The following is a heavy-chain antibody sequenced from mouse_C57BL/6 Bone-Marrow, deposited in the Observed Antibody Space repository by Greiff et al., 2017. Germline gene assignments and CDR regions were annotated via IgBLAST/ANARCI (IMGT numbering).Heavy chain of an antibody. CDR3: ARVYAMDY. V-gene: IGHV5-4*03. CDR2: ISDGGSYT. Sequence: EVMLVESGGGLVKPGGSLKLSCAASGFTFSSYAMSWVRQTPEKRLEWVATISDGGSYTYYPDNVKGRFTISRYNAKNNLYLQMSHLKSEDTAMYYCARVYAMDYWGQGTSVTVSS. J-gene: IGHJ4*01. CDR1: GFTFSSYA.